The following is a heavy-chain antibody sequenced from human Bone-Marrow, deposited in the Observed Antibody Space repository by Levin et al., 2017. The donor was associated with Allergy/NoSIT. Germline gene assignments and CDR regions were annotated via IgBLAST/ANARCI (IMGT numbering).Heavy chain of an antibody. CDR2: IWYDGSNK. Sequence: SGGSLRLSCAASGFTFSSNGMHWVRQAPGKGLEWVAVIWYDGSNKYYADSVKGRSTISRDKSKNTLYLQMNSLRAEDTAVYYCARERRLVGYFDYWGQGTLVTVSS. CDR1: GFTFSSNG. D-gene: IGHD3-9*01. CDR3: ARERRLVGYFDY. J-gene: IGHJ4*02. V-gene: IGHV3-33*01.